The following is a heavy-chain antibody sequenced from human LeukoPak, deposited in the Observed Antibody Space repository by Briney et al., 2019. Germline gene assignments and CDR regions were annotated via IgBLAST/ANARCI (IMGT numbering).Heavy chain of an antibody. CDR3: AGGNMVRGVRGYYMDV. V-gene: IGHV4-34*01. D-gene: IGHD3-10*01. CDR1: GGSFSGYY. CDR2: INHSGST. Sequence: SETLSLTCAAYGGSFSGYYWSWIRQPPGKGLEWIGEINHSGSTNYNPSLKSRVTISVDTSKNQFSLKLSSVTAADTAVYYRAGGNMVRGVRGYYMDVWGKGTTVTISS. J-gene: IGHJ6*03.